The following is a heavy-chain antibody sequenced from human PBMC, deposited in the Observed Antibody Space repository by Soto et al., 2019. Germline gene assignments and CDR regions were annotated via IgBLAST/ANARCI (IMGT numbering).Heavy chain of an antibody. J-gene: IGHJ6*02. Sequence: EVHLIESGGGWVQPGTSLRVSCAASGFTFHEYAMHWVRQAPGKGLEWVSGISSDGDTIAYADSVQGRFTVFRDNAKNSLYLQMNSLRAEDTAPYYCTKGGYDLIYYFGMDVWGQGTTVTVSS. D-gene: IGHD5-12*01. CDR3: TKGGYDLIYYFGMDV. CDR2: ISSDGDTI. CDR1: GFTFHEYA. V-gene: IGHV3-9*01.